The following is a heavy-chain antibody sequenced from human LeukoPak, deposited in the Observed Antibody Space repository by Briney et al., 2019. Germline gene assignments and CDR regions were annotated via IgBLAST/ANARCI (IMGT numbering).Heavy chain of an antibody. D-gene: IGHD3-16*01. CDR2: IYPGDSDV. V-gene: IGHV5-51*01. J-gene: IGHJ4*02. Sequence: GESLKISCKGSGYNFTNYWIGWVRQMPGKGLEWMGIIYPGDSDVRYSPSFQGQVTISADKSINTAYLQRSSLKASDTAIYYCARGGSHFEYWGQGILVTVSS. CDR3: ARGGSHFEY. CDR1: GYNFTNYW.